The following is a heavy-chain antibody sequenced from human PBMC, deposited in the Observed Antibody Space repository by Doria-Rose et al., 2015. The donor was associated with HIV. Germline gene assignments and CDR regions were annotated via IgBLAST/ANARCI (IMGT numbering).Heavy chain of an antibody. D-gene: IGHD3-10*01. V-gene: IGHV4-30-4*08. CDR2: ISSSGTT. CDR3: ARARNYGFPHFFDF. CDR1: GDSISSGDSF. Sequence: QVQLQESGPGLVRPSQTLSLTCTVSGDSISSGDSFWSWIRQPPGKGPEWIGYISSSGTTYYYPSLRGRLTISLDASKTQSSLTLNSVTAADTAVYYCARARNYGFPHFFDFWGQGTLVTVFS. J-gene: IGHJ4*02.